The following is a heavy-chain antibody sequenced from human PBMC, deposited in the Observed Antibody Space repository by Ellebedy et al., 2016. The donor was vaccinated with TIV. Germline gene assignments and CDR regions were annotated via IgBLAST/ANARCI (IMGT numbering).Heavy chain of an antibody. J-gene: IGHJ4*02. CDR3: ARDRGYDTFDY. V-gene: IGHV3-21*01. CDR2: ISTISDDV. CDR1: GFAFGGFC. D-gene: IGHD5-12*01. Sequence: PGGSLRLSCAASGFAFGGFCMNWVRQAPGKGLEWVSSISTISDDVHHADSVKGRFTISRDNAKNSLYLEMNSLRVEDTAVYYCARDRGYDTFDYWGQGILVTVSS.